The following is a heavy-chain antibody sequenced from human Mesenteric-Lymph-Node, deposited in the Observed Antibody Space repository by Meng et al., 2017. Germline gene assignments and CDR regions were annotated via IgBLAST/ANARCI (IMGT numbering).Heavy chain of an antibody. D-gene: IGHD3-10*01. CDR2: ISSSGSTI. J-gene: IGHJ6*02. CDR3: ARDCSMVRGVPMGYGMDV. Sequence: GESLKISCAASGFTFSSYEMNWVRQAPGKGLEWVSYISSSGSTIYYADSVKGRFTISRDNAKNSLYLQMNSLRAEDTAVYYCARDCSMVRGVPMGYGMDVWGQGTTVTVSS. CDR1: GFTFSSYE. V-gene: IGHV3-48*03.